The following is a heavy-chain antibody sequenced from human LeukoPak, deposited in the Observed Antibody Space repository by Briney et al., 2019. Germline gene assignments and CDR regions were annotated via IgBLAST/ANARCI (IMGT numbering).Heavy chain of an antibody. J-gene: IGHJ4*02. Sequence: ASVKVSCKASGYTFTSYGISWVRQAPGQGLEGMGWISAYNGNTNYAQKLQGRVTMTTDTSTSTAYMELRSLRSDNTAVYYCARDKGSGRSPMYYFDYWGQGTLVTVSS. V-gene: IGHV1-18*01. CDR2: ISAYNGNT. CDR3: ARDKGSGRSPMYYFDY. CDR1: GYTFTSYG. D-gene: IGHD6-19*01.